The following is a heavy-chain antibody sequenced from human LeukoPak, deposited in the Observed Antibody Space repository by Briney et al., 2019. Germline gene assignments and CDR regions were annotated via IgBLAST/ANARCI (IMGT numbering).Heavy chain of an antibody. J-gene: IGHJ4*02. Sequence: RASVKVSCKASGYTFTGYYMHWVRQAPGQGLEWMGWINPNNGDTHYAQKFQGTVTMTRDTSISTAYMELSRLRSDDTAVYYCARGGDLGYGSGSYHRFYFDYWGQGTLVTVSS. D-gene: IGHD3-10*01. V-gene: IGHV1-2*02. CDR1: GYTFTGYY. CDR3: ARGGDLGYGSGSYHRFYFDY. CDR2: INPNNGDT.